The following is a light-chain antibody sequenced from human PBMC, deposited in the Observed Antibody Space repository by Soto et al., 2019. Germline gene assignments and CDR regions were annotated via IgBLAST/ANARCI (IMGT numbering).Light chain of an antibody. CDR3: QQYNNWPRT. CDR1: QSVSRY. CDR2: DAS. Sequence: EIVLTQSPATLSSSPGERATLSCRASQSVSRYLAWYQQKPGLAPRLLIYDASSRATGISDRFSGSGSGTDFTLTISRLEPEDFAVYYCQQYNNWPRTFGQGTRLEIK. J-gene: IGKJ5*01. V-gene: IGKV3-11*01.